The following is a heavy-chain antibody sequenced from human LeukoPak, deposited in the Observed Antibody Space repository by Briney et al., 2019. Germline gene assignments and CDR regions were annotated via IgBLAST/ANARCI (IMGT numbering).Heavy chain of an antibody. CDR1: GGFISSYY. CDR2: IYYSGST. V-gene: IGHV4-59*08. D-gene: IGHD6-19*01. Sequence: SETLSLACTVSGGFISSYYWSWIRQPPGKGLEWIGYIYYSGSTNYNPSLKSRVTISVDTSKNQFSLKLSSVTAADTAVYYCARQTWSGWYYFDYWGQGTLVTVSS. CDR3: ARQTWSGWYYFDY. J-gene: IGHJ4*02.